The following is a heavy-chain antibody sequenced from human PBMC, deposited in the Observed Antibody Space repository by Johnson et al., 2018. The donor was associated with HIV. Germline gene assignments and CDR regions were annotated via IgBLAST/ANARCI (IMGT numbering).Heavy chain of an antibody. Sequence: QVQLVESGGGVVQPGGSLRLSCAASGLTFSSYGMHWVRQAPGKGLEWVSGISWNSGSTYYADSVKGRFTISRDNSKNTLYLQMNSLRPEDTAVYYCASGDDDGFWGRGTLVTVSS. V-gene: IGHV3-NL1*01. J-gene: IGHJ4*03. CDR1: GLTFSSYG. CDR2: ISWNSGST. CDR3: ASGDDDGF. D-gene: IGHD5-12*01.